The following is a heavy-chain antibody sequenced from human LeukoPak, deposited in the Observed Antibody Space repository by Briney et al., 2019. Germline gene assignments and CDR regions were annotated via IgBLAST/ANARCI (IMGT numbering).Heavy chain of an antibody. CDR1: GFTFSSYA. CDR3: AKDRAPYSSGWYGAPLDY. V-gene: IGHV3-23*01. J-gene: IGHJ4*02. D-gene: IGHD6-19*01. CDR2: ISGSGGST. Sequence: PGGSLRLSCAASGFTFSSYAMSWVRQAPGKGLEWVSAISGSGGSTYYADSVKGRFTISRDNSKNTLYLQMNSLRAEDTAVYYCAKDRAPYSSGWYGAPLDYWGQGTLVTVSS.